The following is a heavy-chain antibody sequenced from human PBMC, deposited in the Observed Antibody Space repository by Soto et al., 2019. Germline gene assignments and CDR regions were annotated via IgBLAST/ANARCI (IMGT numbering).Heavy chain of an antibody. J-gene: IGHJ6*02. Sequence: SVKVSCKASGGTFSSYAISWVRQAPGQGLEWMGGIIPIFGTANYAQKFQGRVTITADESTSTAHMELSSLRSEDTAVYYCARDSEWELRNYYYGMDVWGQGTTVTVSS. D-gene: IGHD1-26*01. CDR3: ARDSEWELRNYYYGMDV. CDR1: GGTFSSYA. CDR2: IIPIFGTA. V-gene: IGHV1-69*13.